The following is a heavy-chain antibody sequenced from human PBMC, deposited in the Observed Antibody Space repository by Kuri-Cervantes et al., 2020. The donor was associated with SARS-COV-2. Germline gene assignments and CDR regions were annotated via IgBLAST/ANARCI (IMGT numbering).Heavy chain of an antibody. CDR2: IYYSGST. J-gene: IGHJ4*02. D-gene: IGHD5-24*01. CDR3: GRVSWLQLWHRYSDS. Sequence: SETLSLTCAVSGYSISSGYYWGRIRQPPGKGLEWIGYIYYSGSTNYNPSLKSRVTISVDTSKNQVSLRLTSATAADTAVYYCGRVSWLQLWHRYSDSWGQGTLVTVSS. CDR1: GYSISSGYY. V-gene: IGHV4-38-2*01.